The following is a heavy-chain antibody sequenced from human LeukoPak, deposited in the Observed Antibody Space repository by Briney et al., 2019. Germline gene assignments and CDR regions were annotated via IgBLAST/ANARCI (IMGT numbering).Heavy chain of an antibody. V-gene: IGHV3-53*01. D-gene: IGHD6-13*01. Sequence: GESLRLSCAASGFTVSSNYMSWVRQAPGKGLEWVSVIYSGGSTYYADSVKGRFTISRDNSKNTLYLQMNSLRAEDTAVYYCAKAGTGYSSSWYGGWGQGTLVTVSS. CDR1: GFTVSSNY. J-gene: IGHJ4*02. CDR2: IYSGGST. CDR3: AKAGTGYSSSWYGG.